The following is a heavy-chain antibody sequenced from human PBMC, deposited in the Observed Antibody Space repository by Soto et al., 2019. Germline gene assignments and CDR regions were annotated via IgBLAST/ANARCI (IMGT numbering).Heavy chain of an antibody. D-gene: IGHD6-13*01. Sequence: ASVKVSCKVSGYTLTELSMHWVRQAPGKGLEWMGGFDPEDGETIYAQKFQGRVTMTEDTSTDTAYMELSSLRSEGTAVYYCATGILGYSSSWAFDYWGQGTLVTVSS. CDR1: GYTLTELS. V-gene: IGHV1-24*01. CDR2: FDPEDGET. CDR3: ATGILGYSSSWAFDY. J-gene: IGHJ4*02.